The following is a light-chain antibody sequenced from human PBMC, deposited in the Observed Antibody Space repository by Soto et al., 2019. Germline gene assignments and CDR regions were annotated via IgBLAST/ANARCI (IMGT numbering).Light chain of an antibody. V-gene: IGLV1-44*01. J-gene: IGLJ2*01. CDR2: TNN. Sequence: QSVLTQPTSASGTPGQTVTISCSASSSNIGRNTVTWYQRLPGTAPKLLIHTNNYRPSGVPDRFSGSRSGTSASLAISGLQSGDEADYYCAAWDDTVNGPAFGGGTKLTVL. CDR3: AAWDDTVNGPA. CDR1: SSNIGRNT.